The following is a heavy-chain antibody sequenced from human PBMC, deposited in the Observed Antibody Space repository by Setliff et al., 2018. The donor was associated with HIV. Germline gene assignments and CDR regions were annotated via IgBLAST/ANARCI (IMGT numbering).Heavy chain of an antibody. D-gene: IGHD5-12*01. CDR2: TYNSENI. CDR1: NGSINDYY. CDR3: ARGDIQFHWFDP. V-gene: IGHV4-59*12. J-gene: IGHJ5*02. Sequence: SETLSLTCSMSNGSINDYYWSWIRQSPGKGLEWIGSTYNSENINYNPSLKSRVTISVDTSKNQFSLKLSSVTAADTAVYYCARGDIQFHWFDPWGQGTLVTVSS.